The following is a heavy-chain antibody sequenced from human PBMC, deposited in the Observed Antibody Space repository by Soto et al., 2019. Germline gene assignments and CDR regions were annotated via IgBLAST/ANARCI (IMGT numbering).Heavy chain of an antibody. CDR2: IQSKTDGGTV. D-gene: IGHD4-17*01. CDR1: GLTFRNAW. Sequence: PGGSLRLSCAASGLTFRNAWMNWVRQAPGKGLEWVGRIQSKTDGGTVDYAAPVKGRFTISRDDSKNTLYLQMNSLKIEDTAVHYCTTDNLVDHGDYYYYYGMDVWGQGTTVTVSS. J-gene: IGHJ6*02. CDR3: TTDNLVDHGDYYYYYGMDV. V-gene: IGHV3-15*07.